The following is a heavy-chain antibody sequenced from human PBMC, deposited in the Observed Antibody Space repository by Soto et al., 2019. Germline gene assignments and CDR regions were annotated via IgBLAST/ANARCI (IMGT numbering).Heavy chain of an antibody. V-gene: IGHV1-18*01. J-gene: IGHJ6*02. CDR2: ISAYNGNT. CDR1: GYTFTSYG. D-gene: IGHD1-7*01. CDR3: ARPELSLYYYGMDV. Sequence: ASVKVSCKASGYTFTSYGISWVQQAPGQGLEWMGWISAYNGNTNYAQKLQGRVTMTTDTSTSTAYMELRSLRSDDTAVYYCARPELSLYYYGMDVWGQGTTVTVSS.